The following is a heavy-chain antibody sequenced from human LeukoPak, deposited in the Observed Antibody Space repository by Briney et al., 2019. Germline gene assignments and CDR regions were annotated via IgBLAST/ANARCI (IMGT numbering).Heavy chain of an antibody. J-gene: IGHJ4*02. Sequence: AGSLRLSCAASGLTLSGYWMHCVRQPPGKGLLWVSRINGDASSTSYAASVKGRFTISRDNAKSKLYLQMISLRVDDTAVYDCAMARGKTYCYFEYWGQGTLVTVSS. V-gene: IGHV3-74*01. CDR1: GLTLSGYW. CDR2: INGDASST. D-gene: IGHD5-18*01. CDR3: AMARGKTYCYFEY.